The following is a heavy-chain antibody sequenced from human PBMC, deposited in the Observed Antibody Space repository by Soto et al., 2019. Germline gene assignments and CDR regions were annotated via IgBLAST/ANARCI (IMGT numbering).Heavy chain of an antibody. CDR1: GGSISSGDYY. V-gene: IGHV4-30-4*01. CDR3: ARLLLGYCSSNSCYEGPRFDY. D-gene: IGHD2-2*01. CDR2: IYYSGST. J-gene: IGHJ4*02. Sequence: PSETLSLTCTVSGGSISSGDYYWSWIRQPPGKGLEWIGYIYYSGSTYYNPSLKSRVTISVDTSKNQFSLKLSSVTAADTAVYYCARLLLGYCSSNSCYEGPRFDYWGQGTLVTVSS.